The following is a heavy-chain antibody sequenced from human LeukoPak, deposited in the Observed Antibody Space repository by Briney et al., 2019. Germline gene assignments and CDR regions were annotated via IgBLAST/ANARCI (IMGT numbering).Heavy chain of an antibody. CDR1: GYSFTGYF. CDR2: INSNSGAT. D-gene: IGHD5-12*01. V-gene: IGHV1-2*02. J-gene: IGHJ4*02. Sequence: ASVKVSCKASGYSFTGYFIHWVRQAPGQGLEWVAWINSNSGATHFAQKFQGRVTMTRDTSVSTAYMELSRLTSDDTAVYFCARHDSYEYYFDFWGQGTLVTVSS. CDR3: ARHDSYEYYFDF.